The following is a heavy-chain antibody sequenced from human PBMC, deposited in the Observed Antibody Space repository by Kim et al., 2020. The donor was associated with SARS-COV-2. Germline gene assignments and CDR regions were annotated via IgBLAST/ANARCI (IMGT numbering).Heavy chain of an antibody. V-gene: IGHV3-48*03. D-gene: IGHD3-10*01. J-gene: IGHJ4*02. CDR3: ARGGTMVRGVIGY. Sequence: YADSVKGRFTISRDNATNALYLQKNSLRAEDTAVYYCARGGTMVRGVIGYWGQGTLVTVSS.